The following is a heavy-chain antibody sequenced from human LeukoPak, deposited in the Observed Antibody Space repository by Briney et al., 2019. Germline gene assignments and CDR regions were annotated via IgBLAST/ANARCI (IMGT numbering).Heavy chain of an antibody. CDR3: ARSGDYDFWSGYYTPQLDY. CDR1: GFTFSSYW. D-gene: IGHD3-3*01. Sequence: GGSLRLSCAASGFTFSSYWMSWVRQAPGKGLEWVANIKQDGSEKYYVDSVKGRFTISRDDAKNSLYLQMNSLRAEDTAVYYCARSGDYDFWSGYYTPQLDYWGQGTLVTVSS. CDR2: IKQDGSEK. V-gene: IGHV3-7*01. J-gene: IGHJ4*02.